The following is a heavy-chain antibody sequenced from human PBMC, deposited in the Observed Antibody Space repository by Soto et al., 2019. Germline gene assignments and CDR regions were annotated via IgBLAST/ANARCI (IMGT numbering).Heavy chain of an antibody. CDR2: FIPMLGIA. Sequence: QVQLVQSGAEVKRPGSSVKVSCKASGDSFSRSTFSWVRQATGQGLEWMGRFIPMLGIANYAQTFQGRVTITAHKSTSTAYMDMSRLRSEDTAVYYCAGLDDDTSGNFDYWGQGTLVTVSS. CDR1: GDSFSRST. V-gene: IGHV1-69*02. CDR3: AGLDDDTSGNFDY. J-gene: IGHJ4*02. D-gene: IGHD1-1*01.